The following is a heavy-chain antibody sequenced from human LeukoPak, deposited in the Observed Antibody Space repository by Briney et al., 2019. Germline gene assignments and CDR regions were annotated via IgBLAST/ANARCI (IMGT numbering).Heavy chain of an antibody. D-gene: IGHD3-22*01. Sequence: SGTLSLTCTVSGGSISSYYWSWIRQPPGKGLEWIGYIYYSGSTNYNPSLKSRVTISVDTSKNQFSLKLSSVTAADTAVYYCAGLFYDSLDYWGQGTLVTVSS. CDR1: GGSISSYY. V-gene: IGHV4-59*08. CDR2: IYYSGST. J-gene: IGHJ4*02. CDR3: AGLFYDSLDY.